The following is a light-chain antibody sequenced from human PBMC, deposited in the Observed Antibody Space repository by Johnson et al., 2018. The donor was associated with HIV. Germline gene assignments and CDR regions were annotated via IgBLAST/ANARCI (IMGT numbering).Light chain of an antibody. CDR2: ENN. CDR1: SSNIGNNY. CDR3: ETWDSSLSGV. J-gene: IGLJ1*01. V-gene: IGLV1-51*02. Sequence: SVLTQPPSVSAAPGQKVTISCSGSSSNIGNNYVSWYQQLPGTAPKLLIYENNKRPSGIPDRFSGSKSGTSATLGITGLQTGDEADYYCETWDSSLSGVFGTGTKVTVL.